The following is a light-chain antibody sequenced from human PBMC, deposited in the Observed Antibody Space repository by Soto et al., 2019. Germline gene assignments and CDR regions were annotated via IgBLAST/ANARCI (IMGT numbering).Light chain of an antibody. J-gene: IGKJ2*01. CDR2: AIS. CDR3: QQSYSTPYT. CDR1: QTMSNF. Sequence: DIQMTQSPSSLSASVGDRVTITCRASQTMSNFLHWYQQKPGKAPTVLICAISNLKSGVPSRFSGSGSGTDFTLTISSLQPEDFATYYCQQSYSTPYTFGQGTKVEIK. V-gene: IGKV1-39*01.